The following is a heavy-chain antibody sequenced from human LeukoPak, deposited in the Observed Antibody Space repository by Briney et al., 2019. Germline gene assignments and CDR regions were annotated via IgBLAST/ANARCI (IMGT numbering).Heavy chain of an antibody. CDR2: IYTGGST. CDR1: GGTIHSYY. J-gene: IGHJ4*02. V-gene: IGHV4-4*09. D-gene: IGHD4-11*01. CDR3: ARRSNYFDY. Sequence: PSETLSLTCSVSGGTIHSYYWSWIRQPPGKALEFIGYIYTGGSTNYNPSLKRRVAISVDTSKNQFSLRLNSVTAADTAVYYCARRSNYFDYWGQGTLVTVSP.